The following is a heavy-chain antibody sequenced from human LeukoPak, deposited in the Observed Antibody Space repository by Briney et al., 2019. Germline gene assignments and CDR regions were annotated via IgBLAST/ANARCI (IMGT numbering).Heavy chain of an antibody. J-gene: IGHJ4*02. Sequence: GGSLRLSCAASGFTFSSYSMNWVRQAPGKGLEWVSSISSSSSYIYYADSVKGRFTISRDNSKNTVSLQVESLRAEDTALYYCAKDYAVGSIDYWGQGTLVTVSS. D-gene: IGHD3-16*01. CDR1: GFTFSSYS. CDR2: ISSSSSYI. V-gene: IGHV3-21*04. CDR3: AKDYAVGSIDY.